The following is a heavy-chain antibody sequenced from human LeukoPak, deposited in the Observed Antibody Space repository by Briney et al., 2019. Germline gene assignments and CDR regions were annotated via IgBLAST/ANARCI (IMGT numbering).Heavy chain of an antibody. J-gene: IGHJ5*02. Sequence: KSSETLSLTCTVSGDSISNNYWSWIRQPPGKGLEWIGYIYYSGSTNYNPSLKSRVTISVDTSKNQFSLKLSSVTAADTAVYYCARDNYYGSGSYQNWFDPWGQGTLVTVSS. D-gene: IGHD3-10*01. CDR3: ARDNYYGSGSYQNWFDP. V-gene: IGHV4-59*01. CDR2: IYYSGST. CDR1: GDSISNNY.